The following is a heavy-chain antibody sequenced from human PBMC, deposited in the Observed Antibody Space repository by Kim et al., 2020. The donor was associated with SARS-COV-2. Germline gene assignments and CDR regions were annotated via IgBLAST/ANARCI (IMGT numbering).Heavy chain of an antibody. J-gene: IGHJ5*02. V-gene: IGHV1-24*01. CDR3: ATSSPYYYGSGWFDP. D-gene: IGHD3-10*01. Sequence: QRVQGRVTMTEDTSTDTAYMELSSLRSEDTAVYYCATSSPYYYGSGWFDPWGQGTLVTVSS.